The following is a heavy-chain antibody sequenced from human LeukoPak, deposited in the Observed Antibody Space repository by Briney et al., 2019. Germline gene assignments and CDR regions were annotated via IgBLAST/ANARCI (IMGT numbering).Heavy chain of an antibody. CDR3: AKRTNGVSPRQYYFDY. V-gene: IGHV3-23*01. J-gene: IGHJ4*02. CDR1: GFTFSSYA. Sequence: GGSLRLSCAASGFTFSSYAMSWVRQAPGKGLEWGSAISGSGGGTYYADSVKGRFTITRDNSKNTLYLQMNSLRAEDTAVYYCAKRTNGVSPRQYYFDYWGQGTLVTVSS. D-gene: IGHD2-8*01. CDR2: ISGSGGGT.